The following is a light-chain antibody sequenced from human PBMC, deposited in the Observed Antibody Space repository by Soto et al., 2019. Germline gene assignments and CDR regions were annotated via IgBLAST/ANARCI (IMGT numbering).Light chain of an antibody. V-gene: IGKV1-39*01. CDR3: QQSYT. CDR1: QSISRN. CDR2: AAS. Sequence: DIQITQSPSSLSASIGDRVSITCRASQSISRNLNWYQQKPGKAPKLLIFAASTLQSGVPSRFSGSGSGTDFNLTISSLQPEDFSTYYCQQSYTFGQGTRLEIK. J-gene: IGKJ5*01.